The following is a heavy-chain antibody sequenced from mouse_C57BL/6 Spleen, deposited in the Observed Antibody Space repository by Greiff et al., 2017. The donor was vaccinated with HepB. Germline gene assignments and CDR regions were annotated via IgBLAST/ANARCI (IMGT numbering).Heavy chain of an antibody. CDR1: GFSLSTSGMG. CDR3: ARRTLITGYWYFDV. CDR2: IYWDDDK. J-gene: IGHJ1*03. Sequence: QVTLKESAPGILQSSQTLSLTCSFSGFSLSTSGMGVSWIRQPSGKGLEWLAHIYWDDDKRYNPSLKSRLTISKDTSRNQVFLKITSVDTADTATYYCARRTLITGYWYFDVWGTGTTVTVSS. V-gene: IGHV8-12*01. D-gene: IGHD1-1*01.